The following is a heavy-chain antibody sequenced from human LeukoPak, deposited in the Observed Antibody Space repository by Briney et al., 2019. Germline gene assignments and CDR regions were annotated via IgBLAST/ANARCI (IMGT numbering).Heavy chain of an antibody. V-gene: IGHV1-69*01. CDR3: ARGTAYYDFWSGLPVDY. Sequence: SVKVSCKASGGTFSSYAISWVRQAPGQGLEWMGGIIPIFGTANYAQKFQGRVTITADESTSTAYMELSSLRSEDTAVYYCARGTAYYDFWSGLPVDYWGQGTLVTVSS. J-gene: IGHJ4*02. D-gene: IGHD3-3*01. CDR2: IIPIFGTA. CDR1: GGTFSSYA.